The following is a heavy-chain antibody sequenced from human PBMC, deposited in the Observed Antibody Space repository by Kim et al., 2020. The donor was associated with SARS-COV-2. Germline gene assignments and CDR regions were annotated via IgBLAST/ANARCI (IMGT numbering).Heavy chain of an antibody. CDR2: IYYSGST. V-gene: IGHV4-31*03. CDR3: ARDRSDRVVPAAINWFDP. J-gene: IGHJ5*02. D-gene: IGHD2-2*02. Sequence: SETLSLTCTVSGGSISSGGYYWSWIRQHPGKGLEWIGYIYYSGSTYYNPSLKSRVTISVDTSKNQFSLKLSSVTAADTAVYYCARDRSDRVVPAAINWFDPWGQGTLVTVSS. CDR1: GGSISSGGYY.